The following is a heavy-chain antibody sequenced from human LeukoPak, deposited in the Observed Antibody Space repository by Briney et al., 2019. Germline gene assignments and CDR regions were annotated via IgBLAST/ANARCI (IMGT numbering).Heavy chain of an antibody. Sequence: PGGSLRLSCAASGFTFSSYAMHWVRQAPGKGLEYVSAISSNGGSTYYANSVKGRFTISRDNSKNTLYLQMGSLRAEDMAVYYCAREGPTLRSYYYYGMDVWGQGTAVTVSS. CDR1: GFTFSSYA. CDR2: ISSNGGST. CDR3: AREGPTLRSYYYYGMDV. J-gene: IGHJ6*02. V-gene: IGHV3-64*01.